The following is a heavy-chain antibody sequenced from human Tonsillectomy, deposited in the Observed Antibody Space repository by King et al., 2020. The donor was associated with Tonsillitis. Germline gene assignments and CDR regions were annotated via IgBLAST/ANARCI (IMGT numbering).Heavy chain of an antibody. V-gene: IGHV4-39*07. Sequence: QLQESGPGLVKPSETLSLTCRVSGGSISGSNYFWGWIRQPPGKGLEWIGSIYYPGSTFYNSSLKSRVTISVDTSKTQFSLKASSVTAADTAVYYGARHEGVSGSGNYDYWGQGTLVTVSS. CDR1: GGSISGSNYF. J-gene: IGHJ4*02. CDR2: IYYPGST. CDR3: ARHEGVSGSGNYDY. D-gene: IGHD3-10*01.